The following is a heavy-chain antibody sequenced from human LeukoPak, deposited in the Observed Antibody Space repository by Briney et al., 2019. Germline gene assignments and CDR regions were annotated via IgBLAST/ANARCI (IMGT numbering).Heavy chain of an antibody. CDR1: GFTFSSYS. D-gene: IGHD4-11*01. J-gene: IGHJ4*02. CDR2: ISSSSSTI. Sequence: PGGSLRLSCAASGFTFSSYSMNWVRQAPGKGLEWVSYISSSSSTIYYADSVKGRFTISRDNSKNTLYLQMNSLRAEDTAVYYCARVESQQDYMYYFDYWGQGTLVTVSS. CDR3: ARVESQQDYMYYFDY. V-gene: IGHV3-48*01.